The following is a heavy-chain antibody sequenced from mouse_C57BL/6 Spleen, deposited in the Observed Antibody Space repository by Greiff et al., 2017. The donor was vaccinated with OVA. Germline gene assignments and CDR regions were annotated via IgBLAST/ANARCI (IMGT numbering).Heavy chain of an antibody. Sequence: QVQLKQPGAELVMPGASVKLSCKASGYTFTSYWMHWVKQRPGQGLEWIGEIDPSDSYTNYNQKFKGKSTLTVDKSSSTAYMQLSSLTSEDSAVYYCARGANYDGYYFCYWGQGTTLTVST. CDR2: IDPSDSYT. CDR3: ARGANYDGYYFCY. D-gene: IGHD2-3*01. J-gene: IGHJ2*01. V-gene: IGHV1-69*01. CDR1: GYTFTSYW.